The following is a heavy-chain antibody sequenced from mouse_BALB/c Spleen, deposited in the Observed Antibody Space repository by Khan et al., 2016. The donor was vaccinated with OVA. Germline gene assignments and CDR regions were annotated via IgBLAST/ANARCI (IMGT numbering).Heavy chain of an antibody. J-gene: IGHJ2*01. CDR3: ARTARIKY. CDR2: ISYSGST. CDR1: GYSITSGYG. D-gene: IGHD1-2*01. Sequence: EVQLQESGPGLVKPSQSLSLTCTVTGYSITSGYGWNWSRQFPGNKLEWMGYISYSGSTNYNPSLKSRISITRDTSKNQFCLQLNSVTTEDTATYYCARTARIKYWGQGTTLTVSS. V-gene: IGHV3-2*02.